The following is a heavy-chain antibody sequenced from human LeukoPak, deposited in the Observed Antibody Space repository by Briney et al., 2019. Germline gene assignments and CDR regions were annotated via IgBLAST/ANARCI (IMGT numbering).Heavy chain of an antibody. D-gene: IGHD3-22*01. CDR1: GGTFSSYA. CDR3: ARGRPSGSNWFDP. J-gene: IGHJ5*02. Sequence: ASVKVSCKASGGTFSSYAISWVRQAPGQGLEWMGGIIPIFGTANYAQKFQGRVTITADESTSTAYMELSSLRSEDTAVYYCARGRPSGSNWFDPWGQGTLVTVSS. V-gene: IGHV1-69*13. CDR2: IIPIFGTA.